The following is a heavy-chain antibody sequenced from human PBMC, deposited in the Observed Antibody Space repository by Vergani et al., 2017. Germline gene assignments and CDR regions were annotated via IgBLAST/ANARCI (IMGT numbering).Heavy chain of an antibody. V-gene: IGHV4-39*07. D-gene: IGHD5-18*01. CDR2: IYYSGST. J-gene: IGHJ4*02. CDR1: GGSISSSSYY. CDR3: ASTGYSYGYGTFDY. Sequence: QLQLQESGPGLVKPSETLSLTCTVSGGSISSSSYYWGWIRQPPGKGLEWIGSIYYSGSTNYNPSLKSRVTISVDTSKNQFSLKLSSVTAADTAVYYCASTGYSYGYGTFDYWGQGTLVTVSS.